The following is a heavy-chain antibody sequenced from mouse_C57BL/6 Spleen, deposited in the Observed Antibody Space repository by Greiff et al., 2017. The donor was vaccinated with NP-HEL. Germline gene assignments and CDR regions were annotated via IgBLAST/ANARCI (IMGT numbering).Heavy chain of an antibody. CDR2: IYPRSGNT. V-gene: IGHV1-81*01. D-gene: IGHD1-1*01. J-gene: IGHJ4*01. CDR3: ARSGITTVVATPLYAMDY. Sequence: QVQLKESGAELARPGASVKLSCKASGYTFTSYGISWVKQRTGQGLEWIGEIYPRSGNTYYNEKFKGKATLTADKSSSTAYMELRSLTSEDSAVYFCARSGITTVVATPLYAMDYWGQGTSVTVSS. CDR1: GYTFTSYG.